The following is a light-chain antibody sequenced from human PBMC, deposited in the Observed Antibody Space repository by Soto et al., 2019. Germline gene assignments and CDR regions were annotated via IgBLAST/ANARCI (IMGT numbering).Light chain of an antibody. J-gene: IGKJ1*01. CDR2: ATS. CDR3: QQRSNWPPT. Sequence: EMVMTQSPATLSVSPGERATLSCRAGQYVGNNLAWYQQKPGQAPRLLIYATSTRATSVAARFSGSVSGTDFTLTITSLEPEDFAVYYCQQRSNWPPTFGQGTKVDIK. CDR1: QYVGNN. V-gene: IGKV3-15*01.